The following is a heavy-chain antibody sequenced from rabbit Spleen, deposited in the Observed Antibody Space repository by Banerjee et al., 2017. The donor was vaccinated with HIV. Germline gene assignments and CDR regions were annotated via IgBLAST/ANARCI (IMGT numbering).Heavy chain of an antibody. D-gene: IGHD2-1*01. Sequence: QEQLKESGGGLVTPGGTLTLTCTASGFDFSHYGVSWVRQAPGKGLEWIGYIDPIFGNTYYASWVNGRFTISSHNAQNTLYLQLSSLTVADTATYFCVRDLGYDDYSEKGYFNLWGPGTLVTVS. V-gene: IGHV1S36*01. CDR1: GFDFSHYG. CDR3: VRDLGYDDYSEKGYFNL. J-gene: IGHJ4*01. CDR2: IDPIFGNT.